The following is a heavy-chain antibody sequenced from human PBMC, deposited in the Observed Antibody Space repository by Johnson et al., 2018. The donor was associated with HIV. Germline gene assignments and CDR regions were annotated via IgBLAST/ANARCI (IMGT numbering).Heavy chain of an antibody. V-gene: IGHV3-33*08. CDR3: ARTCLGDYDSSDENAFDI. Sequence: QVQLVESGGGLIQPGGSLRLSCAASGFTVSSNYMSWVRQAPGKGLEGVAVIWFDGSNKYYADSVKGRFTISRDNSKSTLYLQMNSLRAEDTAVYYCARTCLGDYDSSDENAFDIWDQGTMVTVSS. D-gene: IGHD3-22*01. CDR2: IWFDGSNK. J-gene: IGHJ3*02. CDR1: GFTVSSNY.